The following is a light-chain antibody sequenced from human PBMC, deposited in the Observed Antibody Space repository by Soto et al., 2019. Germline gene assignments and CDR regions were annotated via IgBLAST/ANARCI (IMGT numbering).Light chain of an antibody. Sequence: QSALAQPASVSGSPGQSITISCTGPSDDVGAYNSVSWYQQLPHKAPQVILYKGTQRPSGVSSRFSGSTSGNAASLTISGLQADDEADYFCCSSAPESTYVFGTGTKLTVL. CDR2: KGT. CDR3: CSSAPESTYV. J-gene: IGLJ1*01. CDR1: SDDVGAYNS. V-gene: IGLV2-23*01.